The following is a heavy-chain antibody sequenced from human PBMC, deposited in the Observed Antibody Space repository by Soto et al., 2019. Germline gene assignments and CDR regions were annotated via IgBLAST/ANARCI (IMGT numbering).Heavy chain of an antibody. J-gene: IGHJ6*04. CDR3: AAALWTGYGMDV. V-gene: IGHV1-58*01. CDR2: IVVGSGNT. D-gene: IGHD3-3*01. Sequence: SVKVSCKASGFTFTSSAVQWVRQARGQRLEWIGWIVVGSGNTNYAQKFQERVTITRDMSTSTAYMELSSLRSEDTAVYYCAAALWTGYGMDVWGKGTTVTVSS. CDR1: GFTFTSSA.